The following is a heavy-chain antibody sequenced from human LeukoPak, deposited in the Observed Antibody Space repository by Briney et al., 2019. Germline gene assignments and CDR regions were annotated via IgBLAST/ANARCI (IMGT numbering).Heavy chain of an antibody. CDR3: ARPRRARETRDPRSITIFGVAQVRDDAFDI. Sequence: GGSLRLSCAASGFTFSSYWMHWVRQAPGKGLVWVSRINTDGSSTSYADSVKGRFTISRDNAKNTLYLQMNSLRAEDTAVYYCARPRRARETRDPRSITIFGVAQVRDDAFDIWGQGTMVTVSS. J-gene: IGHJ3*02. CDR2: INTDGSST. CDR1: GFTFSSYW. D-gene: IGHD3-3*01. V-gene: IGHV3-74*01.